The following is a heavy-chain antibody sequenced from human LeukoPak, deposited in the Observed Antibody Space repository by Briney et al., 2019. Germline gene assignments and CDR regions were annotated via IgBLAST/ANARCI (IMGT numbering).Heavy chain of an antibody. J-gene: IGHJ6*04. CDR1: GFTFSSSA. CDR3: AELGITMIGGV. Sequence: PGGSLRLSCEASGFTFSSSAMHWVRQAPGKGLECVAFIRNDGTNEYNTDSVKGRFTISRDNSKNTLYLQMNSLRAEDTAVYYCAELGITMIGGVWGKGTTVTISS. V-gene: IGHV3-30*02. D-gene: IGHD3-10*02. CDR2: IRNDGTNE.